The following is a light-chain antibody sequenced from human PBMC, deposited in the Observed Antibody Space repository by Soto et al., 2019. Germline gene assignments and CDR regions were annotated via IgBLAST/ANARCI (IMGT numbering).Light chain of an antibody. CDR2: DIF. J-gene: IGLJ3*02. V-gene: IGLV2-23*02. CDR3: SSYAGSRFWV. CDR1: SSDIGIYTL. Sequence: QSALTQPASVSGSPGQSITISCTGTSSDIGIYTLVSWYQHHPGKAPKLIIYDIFKRPSGVSNRFSASKSGTTASLTISGLQAEDDADYYCSSYAGSRFWVFGGGTQLTVL.